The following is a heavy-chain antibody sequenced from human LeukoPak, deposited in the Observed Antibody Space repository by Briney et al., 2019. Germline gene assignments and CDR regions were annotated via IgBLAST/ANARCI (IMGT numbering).Heavy chain of an antibody. J-gene: IGHJ4*02. CDR3: ARGQTTYYFDY. V-gene: IGHV1-2*02. D-gene: IGHD2/OR15-2a*01. CDR2: INPNSGGT. Sequence: ASVRVSCKASGYTFTDYGITWVRQAPGQGLEWMGWINPNSGGTNYAQKFQGRVTMTRDTSISTAYMELSRLRSDDTAVYYCARGQTTYYFDYWGQGTLVTVSS. CDR1: GYTFTDYG.